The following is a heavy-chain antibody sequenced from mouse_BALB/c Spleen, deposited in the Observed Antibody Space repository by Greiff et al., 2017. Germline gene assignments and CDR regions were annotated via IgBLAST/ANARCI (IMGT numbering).Heavy chain of an antibody. D-gene: IGHD1-1*01. CDR3: AVMTTVGANYAMDY. CDR2: ISRGSSTI. CDR1: GFSFSSFG. V-gene: IGHV5-17*02. J-gene: IGHJ4*01. Sequence: EVQLVESGGGLVKPGGSLKLSCAASGFSFSSFGMYWVRQAPEKGLEWVAYISRGSSTIYYADTVKGRFTISRDNPKNTLFLQMTSLRSEDSAVYYCAVMTTVGANYAMDYWGQGTSVTVSS.